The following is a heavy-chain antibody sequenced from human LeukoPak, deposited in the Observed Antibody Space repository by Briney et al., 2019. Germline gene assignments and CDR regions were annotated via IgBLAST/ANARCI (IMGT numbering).Heavy chain of an antibody. CDR3: VEGYCTNGVCATSVEFDY. Sequence: GGSLRLSCAASGFTFSSYGMSWVRQAPGKGLEWVSAISGSGGSTYYADSVKGRFTISRDNSKNTLYLQMNSLRAEDTAVYYCVEGYCTNGVCATSVEFDYWGQGTLVTVSS. J-gene: IGHJ4*02. V-gene: IGHV3-23*01. D-gene: IGHD2-8*01. CDR1: GFTFSSYG. CDR2: ISGSGGST.